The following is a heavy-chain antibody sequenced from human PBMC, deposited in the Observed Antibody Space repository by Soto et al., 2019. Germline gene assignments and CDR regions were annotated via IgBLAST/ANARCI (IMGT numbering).Heavy chain of an antibody. CDR1: GFTFSSYS. CDR2: ISSSSRTI. Sequence: GGSLRLSCAASGFTFSSYSMNWARQAPGKGLEWISYISSSSRTIYYPDSVKGRFTISRDNAKNSLYLQMNSLRAEDTAVYYCARDKGRSPLDYWGQGTMVTVSS. D-gene: IGHD2-15*01. CDR3: ARDKGRSPLDY. J-gene: IGHJ4*03. V-gene: IGHV3-48*01.